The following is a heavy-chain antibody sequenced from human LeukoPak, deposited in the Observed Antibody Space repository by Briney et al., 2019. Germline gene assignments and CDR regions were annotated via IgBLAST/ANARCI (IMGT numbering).Heavy chain of an antibody. CDR2: IDPDSGGT. Sequence: ASVKVSCKASGYTFADYYLHWVRQAPGQGLEWMGCIDPDSGGTKYAQNFQGRVTMTRDTSISTAYMELSGLRSDDTAVHYCAREYYDSSGHKYAFDIWGQGTMVTVSS. CDR1: GYTFADYY. CDR3: AREYYDSSGHKYAFDI. J-gene: IGHJ3*02. D-gene: IGHD3-22*01. V-gene: IGHV1-2*02.